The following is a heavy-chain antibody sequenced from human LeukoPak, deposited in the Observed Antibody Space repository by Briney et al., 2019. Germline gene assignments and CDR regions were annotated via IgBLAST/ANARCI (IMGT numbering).Heavy chain of an antibody. CDR3: AREKWLVNWIFDY. CDR2: IRYDGSNK. V-gene: IGHV3-30*02. CDR1: GFTFSSYG. Sequence: PGGSLRLSXAASGFTFSSYGMHWVRQAPGKGLEWVAFIRYDGSNKYYADSVKGRFTISRDNSKNSLYLQMSSLRAEDTAVNYCAREKWLVNWIFDYWGQGALVTVSS. D-gene: IGHD6-19*01. J-gene: IGHJ4*02.